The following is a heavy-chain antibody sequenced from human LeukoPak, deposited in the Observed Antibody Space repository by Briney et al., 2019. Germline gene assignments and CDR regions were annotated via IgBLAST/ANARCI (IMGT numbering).Heavy chain of an antibody. CDR3: ARGPPIAAAGYFDY. D-gene: IGHD6-13*01. V-gene: IGHV3-48*01. CDR1: GFTFSSYS. J-gene: IGHJ4*02. Sequence: GGSLRLTCAASGFTFSSYSMNWVRQAPGKGLEWVSYISSSSSTIYYADSVKGRFTISRDNAKNSLYLQMNSLRAEDTAVYYCARGPPIAAAGYFDYWGQGTLVTVSS. CDR2: ISSSSSTI.